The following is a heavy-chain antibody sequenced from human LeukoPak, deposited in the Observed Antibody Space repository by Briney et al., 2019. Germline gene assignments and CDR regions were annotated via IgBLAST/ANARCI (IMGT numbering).Heavy chain of an antibody. CDR1: GFTFSSYG. V-gene: IGHV3-33*01. D-gene: IGHD3-10*01. CDR3: ARASERFGETKGPYFDY. Sequence: PGGSLRLSCAASGFTFSSYGMHWVRQAPGKGLEWVAVIWYDGNNKYYADSVKGRFTISRDNSKNTLYLQMNSLRAEDTAVYYCARASERFGETKGPYFDYWGQGTLVTVSS. J-gene: IGHJ4*02. CDR2: IWYDGNNK.